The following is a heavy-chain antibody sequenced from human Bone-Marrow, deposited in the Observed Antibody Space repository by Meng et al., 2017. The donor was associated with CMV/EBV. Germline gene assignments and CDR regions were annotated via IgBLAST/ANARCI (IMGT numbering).Heavy chain of an antibody. J-gene: IGHJ4*02. CDR2: IYYSGST. V-gene: IGHV4-59*01. D-gene: IGHD2-2*02. CDR3: ARDHIGCSSTSCYTYFDY. CDR1: GGSISSYY. Sequence: SETLSLTCTVSGGSISSYYWSWIRQPPGKGLEWIGYIYYSGSTNYNPSLKSRVTISVDTSKNQFSLKLSSVTAADTAVYYGARDHIGCSSTSCYTYFDYWGQGTLVTVSS.